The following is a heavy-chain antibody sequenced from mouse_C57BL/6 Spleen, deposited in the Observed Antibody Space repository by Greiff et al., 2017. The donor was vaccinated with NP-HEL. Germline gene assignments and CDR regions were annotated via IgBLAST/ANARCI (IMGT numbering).Heavy chain of an antibody. CDR2: ISYDGSN. J-gene: IGHJ4*01. D-gene: IGHD2-3*01. CDR3: ARPRDGYGAMDY. V-gene: IGHV3-6*01. CDR1: GYSITSGYY. Sequence: EVQLQQSGPGLVKPSQSLSLTCSVTGYSITSGYYWNWIRQFPGNKLEWMGYISYDGSNNYNPSLKNRISITRDTSKNQFFLKLNSVTTEDTATYYCARPRDGYGAMDYWGQGTSVTVSS.